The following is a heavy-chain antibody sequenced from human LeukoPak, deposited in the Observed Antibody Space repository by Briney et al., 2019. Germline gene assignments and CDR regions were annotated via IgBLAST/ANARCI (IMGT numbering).Heavy chain of an antibody. Sequence: GGSLRLSWAASGFTFSSYAMSWVRQAPGKGLDWVSAISGSGGSTYYADSVKGRFTISRDNSKNTLYLQMHSLRAEDTAVYYCAKSDYDFWSGYYTGIPFFDYWGQGTLVTVSS. CDR2: ISGSGGST. CDR3: AKSDYDFWSGYYTGIPFFDY. CDR1: GFTFSSYA. V-gene: IGHV3-23*01. D-gene: IGHD3-3*01. J-gene: IGHJ4*02.